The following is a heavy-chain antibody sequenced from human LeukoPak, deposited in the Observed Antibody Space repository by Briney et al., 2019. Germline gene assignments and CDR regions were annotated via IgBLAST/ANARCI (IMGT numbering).Heavy chain of an antibody. V-gene: IGHV4-59*01. CDR3: ARIRYYYGSGYYFDY. D-gene: IGHD3-10*01. CDR2: IYYSGST. J-gene: IGHJ4*02. Sequence: PSETLSLTCTVSGGSTSSYYWSWIRQPPGKGLEWIGYIYYSGSTNYNPSLKSRVTISVDTSKNQFSLKLSSVTAADTAVYYCARIRYYYGSGYYFDYWGQGTLVTVSS. CDR1: GGSTSSYY.